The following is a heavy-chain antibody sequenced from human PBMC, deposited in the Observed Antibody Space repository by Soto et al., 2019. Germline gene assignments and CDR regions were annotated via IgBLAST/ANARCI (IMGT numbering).Heavy chain of an antibody. CDR2: ISSSGDWT. J-gene: IGHJ2*01. V-gene: IGHV3-23*01. Sequence: PGKGLEWVPAISSSGDWTYYAASVKGRCTIARDNSKNTLSRQRISLRAEDTAVYYCAKGCLSHASDGIRDTVPVSGFLLTRSSDL. D-gene: IGHD2-15*01. CDR3: AKGCLSHASDGIRDTVPVSGFLLTRSSDL.